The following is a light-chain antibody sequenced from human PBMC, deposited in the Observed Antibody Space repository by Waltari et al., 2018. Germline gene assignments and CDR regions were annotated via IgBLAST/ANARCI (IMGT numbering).Light chain of an antibody. CDR2: GAS. Sequence: EIVFTQSPGPLSLSPEERAIVSCRASQSVGRTLAWYQQKPGQPPRLLIYGASNRATGIPDRFIGSGSGTEFSLTISGLEPEDSAVYYCQHYSRLPVAFGQGTKVEIK. CDR1: QSVGRT. V-gene: IGKV3-20*01. CDR3: QHYSRLPVA. J-gene: IGKJ1*01.